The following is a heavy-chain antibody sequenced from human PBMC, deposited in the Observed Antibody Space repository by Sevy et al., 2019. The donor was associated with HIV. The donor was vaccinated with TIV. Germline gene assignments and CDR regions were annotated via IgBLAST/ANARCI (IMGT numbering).Heavy chain of an antibody. D-gene: IGHD2-15*01. Sequence: GGSLRLSCAASGFTFSSYWMSWVRQAPGKGLEWVANIKQDGSEKNYVDSMKGRFTISRDNAKNPMSLEMNSLRAEDTAVYYCTSGNNFDYWGQGTLVTVSS. J-gene: IGHJ4*02. CDR3: TSGNNFDY. CDR1: GFTFSSYW. CDR2: IKQDGSEK. V-gene: IGHV3-7*01.